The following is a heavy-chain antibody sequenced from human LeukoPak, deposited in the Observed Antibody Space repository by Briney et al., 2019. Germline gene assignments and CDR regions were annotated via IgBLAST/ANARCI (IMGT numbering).Heavy chain of an antibody. CDR2: IIPIFCTA. CDR3: ARSGYSYGDFDY. D-gene: IGHD5-18*01. CDR1: GGTFSSYA. Sequence: SVKVSCKASGGTFSSYAISWVRQAPGQGLEWMGGIIPIFCTANYAQKFQGRVTITTDESTSTAYMELSSLRSEDTAVYYCARSGYSYGDFDYWGQGTLVTVSS. V-gene: IGHV1-69*05. J-gene: IGHJ4*02.